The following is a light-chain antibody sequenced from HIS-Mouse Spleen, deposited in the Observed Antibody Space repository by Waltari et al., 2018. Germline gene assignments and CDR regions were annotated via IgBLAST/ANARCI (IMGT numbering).Light chain of an antibody. CDR3: CSYAGSYTWV. V-gene: IGLV2-11*01. CDR1: SSDVGGYNY. CDR2: DVS. J-gene: IGLJ3*02. Sequence: QSALTQPRSLSGSPAQSVTISCTGTSSDVGGYNYVSWYPQHPGKAPKLMIYDVSKRPSGVPDRFSGSKSGNTASLTISGLQAEDEADYYCCSYAGSYTWVFGGGTKLTVL.